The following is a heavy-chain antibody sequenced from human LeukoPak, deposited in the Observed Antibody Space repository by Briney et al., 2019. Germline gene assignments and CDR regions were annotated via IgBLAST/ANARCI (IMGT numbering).Heavy chain of an antibody. CDR3: ARRLNSGSYPLDAFDI. V-gene: IGHV4-59*01. J-gene: IGHJ3*02. CDR1: GGSISNYY. D-gene: IGHD1-26*01. CDR2: IYYSGST. Sequence: SETLSLTCTVSGGSISNYYWSWIRQPPGKGLEWIGYIYYSGSTNYNPSLKSRVTISVDTSKNQFSLKLSSVTAADTAVYYCARRLNSGSYPLDAFDIWGQGTMVTVSS.